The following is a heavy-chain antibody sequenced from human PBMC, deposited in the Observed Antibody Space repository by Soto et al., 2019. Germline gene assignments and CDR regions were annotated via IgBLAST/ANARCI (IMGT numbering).Heavy chain of an antibody. CDR2: ISYDGSNK. CDR1: GFTFSSYG. J-gene: IGHJ3*02. CDR3: AKVKRITMIVVVSRRDAFDI. Sequence: QVQLVESGGGVVQPGRSLRLSCAASGFTFSSYGMHWVRQAPGKGLEWVAVISYDGSNKYYADSVKGRFTISRDNSKNTLYRQMNSLRAEDTAVYYCAKVKRITMIVVVSRRDAFDIWGQGTMVTVSS. V-gene: IGHV3-30*18. D-gene: IGHD3-22*01.